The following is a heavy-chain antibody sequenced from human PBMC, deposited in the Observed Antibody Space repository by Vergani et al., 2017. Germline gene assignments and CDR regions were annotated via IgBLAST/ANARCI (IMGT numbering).Heavy chain of an antibody. CDR2: IYPGDSDT. CDR1: GYSFTSYW. V-gene: IGHV5-51*01. CDR3: ARAPRTDIVVVPALGAFDI. Sequence: EVQLVQSGAEVKKPGESLKISCKGSGYSFTSYWIGWVRQMPGKGLEWMGIIYPGDSDTRYSPSFQGQVTISADKSISTAYLQWSSLKASDTAMYYCARAPRTDIVVVPALGAFDIWGHGTMVTVSS. D-gene: IGHD2-2*01. J-gene: IGHJ3*02.